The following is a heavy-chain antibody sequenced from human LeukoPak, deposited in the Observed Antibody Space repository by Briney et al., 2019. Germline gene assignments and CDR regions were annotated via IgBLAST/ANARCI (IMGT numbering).Heavy chain of an antibody. CDR1: AFTFSSYA. J-gene: IGHJ6*02. V-gene: IGHV3-23*01. CDR2: ISGSGGST. D-gene: IGHD3-16*01. Sequence: GGSLRLSCAASAFTFSSYAMNWVRQAPGRGLEWVSAISGSGGSTYYADSVKGRFTISRDNSKNTLYLQMNSLRAEDTAVYYCAKVKSPMITYDMDVWGQGTTVTVSS. CDR3: AKVKSPMITYDMDV.